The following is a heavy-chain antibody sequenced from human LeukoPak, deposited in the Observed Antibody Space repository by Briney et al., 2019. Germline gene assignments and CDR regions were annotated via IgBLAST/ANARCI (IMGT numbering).Heavy chain of an antibody. CDR2: ISGSGGST. Sequence: GGSLRLSCAASGFTFSSYAMSWVRQAPGKGLEWVSAISGSGGSTYYADSVKGRFTISRDNSKNTLYLQMNSLRAEDTVVCYCAIFPIKESDYDYVWGSYRAYGWGQGTLVTVSS. D-gene: IGHD3-16*02. V-gene: IGHV3-23*01. J-gene: IGHJ4*02. CDR3: AIFPIKESDYDYVWGSYRAYG. CDR1: GFTFSSYA.